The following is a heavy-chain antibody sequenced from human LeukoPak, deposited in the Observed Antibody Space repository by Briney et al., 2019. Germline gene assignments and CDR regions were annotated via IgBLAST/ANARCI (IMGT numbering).Heavy chain of an antibody. D-gene: IGHD3-3*01. J-gene: IGHJ4*02. CDR1: GGTFSSYA. CDR2: VIPIFGTA. Sequence: ASVKVSCKASGGTFSSYAISWVRQAPGQGLEWVGGVIPIFGTANYAQKFQGRVTITADECTSTAYMELSSLRSEDTAVYYCAGPRYPFGDFWRAYYFGYWGQGTLVTVSS. V-gene: IGHV1-69*01. CDR3: AGPRYPFGDFWRAYYFGY.